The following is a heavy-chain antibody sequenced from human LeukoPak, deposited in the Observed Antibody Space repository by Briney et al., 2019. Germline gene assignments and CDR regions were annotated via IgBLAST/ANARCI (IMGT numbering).Heavy chain of an antibody. CDR2: IIPIFGTA. D-gene: IGHD2-2*01. Sequence: ASVKVSCKASGGTFSSYAISWVRQAPGQGLEWMGGIIPIFGTANYAQKFQGRVTITTDESTSTAYMELSSLRSEDTAVYYCARGDTYCSSTSCRPDYFDYWGQGTLVTVSS. V-gene: IGHV1-69*05. CDR1: GGTFSSYA. CDR3: ARGDTYCSSTSCRPDYFDY. J-gene: IGHJ4*02.